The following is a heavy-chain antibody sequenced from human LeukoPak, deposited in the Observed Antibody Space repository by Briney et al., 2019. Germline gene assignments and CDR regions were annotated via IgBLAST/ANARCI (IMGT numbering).Heavy chain of an antibody. D-gene: IGHD3-3*01. J-gene: IGHJ4*02. CDR1: GYTFTAYD. V-gene: IGHV1-2*02. CDR2: INANSGGT. Sequence: ASVKVSCKASGYTFTAYDMHWVRQAPGQGLEWMGWINANSGGTNYAQKFQGRVTMSRGTSISTAYMELSRLRSDDTAVYYCASVVISDYDFWSGYYPLWGQGTLVTVSS. CDR3: ASVVISDYDFWSGYYPL.